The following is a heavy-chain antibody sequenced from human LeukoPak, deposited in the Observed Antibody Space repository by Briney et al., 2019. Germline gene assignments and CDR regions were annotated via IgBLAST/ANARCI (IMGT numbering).Heavy chain of an antibody. J-gene: IGHJ4*02. V-gene: IGHV3-23*01. CDR2: ISGSGGST. Sequence: GGSLRLSCAASGFTFSGYAMSWVRQAPGKGLEWVSAISGSGGSTYYADSVKGRFTISRDNSKNTLYLQMNSLRAEDTAVYYCAKRRLTIFGVVAKYYFDYWGQGTLVTVSS. CDR3: AKRRLTIFGVVAKYYFDY. D-gene: IGHD3-3*01. CDR1: GFTFSGYA.